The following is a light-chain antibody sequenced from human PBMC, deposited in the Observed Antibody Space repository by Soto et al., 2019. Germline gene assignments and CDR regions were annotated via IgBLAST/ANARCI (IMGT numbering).Light chain of an antibody. CDR3: QQYENWPPMYT. V-gene: IGKV3-15*01. CDR2: GAS. CDR1: QSVSNN. J-gene: IGKJ2*01. Sequence: EIVMTQSPATLSVSPGERATLSCRASQSVSNNLAWYQQKPGQAPRLLIYGASTMATGIPARFSGSGSGTEFTLTISSLQSEDFAVYYCQQYENWPPMYTFGQGTKLEIK.